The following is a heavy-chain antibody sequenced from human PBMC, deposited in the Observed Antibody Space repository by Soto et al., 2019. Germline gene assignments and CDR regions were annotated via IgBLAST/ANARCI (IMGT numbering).Heavy chain of an antibody. CDR2: ISSSSSYT. V-gene: IGHV3-11*06. CDR3: ARGPGYSYASDFDY. J-gene: IGHJ4*02. D-gene: IGHD5-18*01. CDR1: GFTFSDYY. Sequence: GGSLRLSCVASGFTFSDYYMSWIRQAPGKGLEWVSYISSSSSYTNYADSVKGRFTNSRDNAKNSLYLQMNSLRAEDTAVYYCARGPGYSYASDFDYWGQGTLVTVSS.